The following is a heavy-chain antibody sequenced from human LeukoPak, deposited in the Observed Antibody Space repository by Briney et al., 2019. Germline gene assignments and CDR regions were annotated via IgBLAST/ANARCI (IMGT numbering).Heavy chain of an antibody. Sequence: SQTLSLTCTVSGGSISSGGYYWSWIRQPPGKGLEWIGEINHSGSTNYNPSLKSRVTISVDTSKNQFSLKLSSVTAADTAVYYCARGRYSGYAYWGQGTLVTVSS. D-gene: IGHD5-12*01. CDR2: INHSGST. V-gene: IGHV4-30-2*01. CDR3: ARGRYSGYAY. CDR1: GGSISSGGYY. J-gene: IGHJ4*02.